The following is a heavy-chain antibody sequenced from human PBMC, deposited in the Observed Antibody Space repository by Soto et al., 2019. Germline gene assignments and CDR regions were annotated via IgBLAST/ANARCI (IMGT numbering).Heavy chain of an antibody. Sequence: AVKVSCKASGGTFSSYAISWVRQAPGQGLEWMGGIIPIFGTANYAQKFQGRVTITADKSTSTAYMELSSLRSEDTAVYYCARDSGSYYAPFDYWGQGTMVTVYS. CDR1: GGTFSSYA. J-gene: IGHJ4*02. V-gene: IGHV1-69*06. CDR2: IIPIFGTA. D-gene: IGHD1-26*01. CDR3: ARDSGSYYAPFDY.